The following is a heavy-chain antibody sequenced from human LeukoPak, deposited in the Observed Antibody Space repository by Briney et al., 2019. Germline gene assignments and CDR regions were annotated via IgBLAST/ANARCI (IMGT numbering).Heavy chain of an antibody. J-gene: IGHJ6*03. V-gene: IGHV4-59*12. CDR1: GGSISSYY. CDR3: ARGRRWLQSYYYYYYMDV. D-gene: IGHD5-24*01. Sequence: VKPSETLSLTCTVSGGSISSYYWSWIRQPPGKGLEWIGYIYYSGSTNYNPSLKSRVTISVDTSKDQFSLKLSSVTAADTAVYYCARGRRWLQSYYYYYYMDVWGKGTTVTVSS. CDR2: IYYSGST.